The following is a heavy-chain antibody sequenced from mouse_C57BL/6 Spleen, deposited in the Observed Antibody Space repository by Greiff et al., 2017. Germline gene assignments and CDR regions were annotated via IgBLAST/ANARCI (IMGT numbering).Heavy chain of an antibody. Sequence: EVKLLESGPELVKPGASVKMSCKASGYTFTDYNMHWVKQSHGKSLEWIGYINPNNGGTSYNQKFKGKATLTVNKSSSTAYMELRSLTSEDSAVYYCARDDYDGYFDYWGQGTTLTVSS. D-gene: IGHD2-4*01. J-gene: IGHJ2*01. CDR2: INPNNGGT. CDR3: ARDDYDGYFDY. V-gene: IGHV1-22*01. CDR1: GYTFTDYN.